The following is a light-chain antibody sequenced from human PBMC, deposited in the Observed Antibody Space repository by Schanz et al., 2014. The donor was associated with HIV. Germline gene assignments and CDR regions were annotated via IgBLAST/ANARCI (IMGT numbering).Light chain of an antibody. J-gene: IGLJ3*02. CDR1: SSDVGHYDY. Sequence: QSVLTQPPSASGSRGQSVTISCTGTSSDVGHYDYVSWYQQHPGKAPKLMIYEVSKRPSGVPDRFSGSKSGNAASLTISGLQSDDEAYYHCCSYAGTYTWVFGGGTKVTVL. V-gene: IGLV2-8*01. CDR3: CSYAGTYTWV. CDR2: EVS.